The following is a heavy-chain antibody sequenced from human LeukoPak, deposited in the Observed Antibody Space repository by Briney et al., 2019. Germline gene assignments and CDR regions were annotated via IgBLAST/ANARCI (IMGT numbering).Heavy chain of an antibody. CDR1: GFTVSSNY. J-gene: IGHJ4*02. CDR2: IYGGGTT. V-gene: IGHV3-53*01. Sequence: GRSLRLSCAASGFTVSSNYMSWVRQAPGKGLEWVSVIYGGGTTSYADSVKGRFTISRDNSKNTLYLQMSSLRAEDTAVYYCASGPYSSSSLDYWGQGTLVTVSS. CDR3: ASGPYSSSSLDY. D-gene: IGHD6-6*01.